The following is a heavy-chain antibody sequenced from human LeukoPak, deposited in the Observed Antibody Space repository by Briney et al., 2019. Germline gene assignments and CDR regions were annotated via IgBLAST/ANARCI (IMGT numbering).Heavy chain of an antibody. Sequence: GASVKASCKASAYTFTSYAMHWVRQAPGQRLEWMGWINAGNGNTKYSQKFQGRVTITRDTSASTVYMELSSLRTEGTAIYYCARDCTEVPWGQGTLVTVSS. CDR1: AYTFTSYA. V-gene: IGHV1-3*01. CDR3: ARDCTEVP. J-gene: IGHJ5*02. CDR2: INAGNGNT.